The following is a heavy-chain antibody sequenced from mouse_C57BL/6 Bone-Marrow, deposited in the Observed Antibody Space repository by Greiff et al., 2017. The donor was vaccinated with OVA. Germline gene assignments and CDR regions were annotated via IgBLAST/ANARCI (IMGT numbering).Heavy chain of an antibody. CDR2: IYPGSGST. D-gene: IGHD1-1*01. CDR1: GYTFTSYW. Sequence: QVQLQQPGAELVKPGASVKMSCKASGYTFTSYWITWVKQSPGQGLEWIGDIYPGSGSTNYNEKFKSKATLTVDTSSSTAYMQLSSLTSEDSAVYYCAREVYCGSSSYAMDYWGQGTSVTVSS. V-gene: IGHV1-55*01. CDR3: AREVYCGSSSYAMDY. J-gene: IGHJ4*01.